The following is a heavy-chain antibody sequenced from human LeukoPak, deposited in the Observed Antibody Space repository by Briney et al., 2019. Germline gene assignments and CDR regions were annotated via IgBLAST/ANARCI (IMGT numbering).Heavy chain of an antibody. J-gene: IGHJ4*02. Sequence: KPSETLSLACAVSGGSISNYYWSWIRQPPGKGLEWIGYIFYSGNTNYNPSLKSRVTISADTSKSQFSLKLTSVTAADTAVYYCARVSSTYDSSGYRLYYFDYWGQGSLVTVSS. CDR2: IFYSGNT. D-gene: IGHD3-22*01. CDR3: ARVSSTYDSSGYRLYYFDY. V-gene: IGHV4-59*08. CDR1: GGSISNYY.